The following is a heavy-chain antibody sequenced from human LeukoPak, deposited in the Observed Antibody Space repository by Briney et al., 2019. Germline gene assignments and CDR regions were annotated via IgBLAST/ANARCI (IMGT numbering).Heavy chain of an antibody. CDR2: ITNDGSST. J-gene: IGHJ4*02. CDR3: ATSHPGYSLSAFDY. Sequence: PGGSLRLSCAASGLTFSSHWMHWVRQAPGKGLVWVSRITNDGSSTTYADSVKGRFTISRDNAKNMLYLQVNSLRAEDTAVYYCATSHPGYSLSAFDYWGQGTLVTVSS. D-gene: IGHD5-18*01. V-gene: IGHV3-74*01. CDR1: GLTFSSHW.